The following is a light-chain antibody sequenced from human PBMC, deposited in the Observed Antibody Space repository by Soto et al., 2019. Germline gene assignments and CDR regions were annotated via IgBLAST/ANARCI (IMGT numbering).Light chain of an antibody. CDR2: GNS. J-gene: IGLJ2*01. CDR3: QSYDSSLSGVV. Sequence: QSVLTQPPSVSWAPGQRVTISFTGGSSNIGAGYDVHWYQQLPGTAPKLLIYGNSNRPSGVPDRFSGSKSGTSASLAITGLQAEDEADYYCQSYDSSLSGVVFGGGTKLTVL. CDR1: SSNIGAGYD. V-gene: IGLV1-40*01.